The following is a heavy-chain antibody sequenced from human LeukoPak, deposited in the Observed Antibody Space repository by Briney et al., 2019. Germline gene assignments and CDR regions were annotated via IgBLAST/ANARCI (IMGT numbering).Heavy chain of an antibody. CDR1: GYTFTDYY. V-gene: IGHV1-2*06. Sequence: PRASVKVPCKASGYTFTDYYIHWVRQAPGQGLEWMGRINPNSGGTKYAQNFQGRVTMTRDMSISTAYMELSRLRSDDTAVYYCARDNGLGATVGDYWGQGTLVTVSS. CDR3: ARDNGLGATVGDY. CDR2: INPNSGGT. J-gene: IGHJ4*02. D-gene: IGHD1-26*01.